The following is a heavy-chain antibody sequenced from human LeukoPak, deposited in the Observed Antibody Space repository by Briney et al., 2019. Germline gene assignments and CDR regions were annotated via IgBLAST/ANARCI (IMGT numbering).Heavy chain of an antibody. CDR3: ATVSIMGATFDY. V-gene: IGHV1-69*04. CDR1: GGTFSSYA. Sequence: SVKVSCKASGGTFSSYAIGWVRQAPGQGREWMGRIIPILGIANYAQKFQGRVTITADKSTSTAYMELSSLRSEDTAVYYCATVSIMGATFDYWGQGTLVTVSS. D-gene: IGHD1-26*01. J-gene: IGHJ4*02. CDR2: IIPILGIA.